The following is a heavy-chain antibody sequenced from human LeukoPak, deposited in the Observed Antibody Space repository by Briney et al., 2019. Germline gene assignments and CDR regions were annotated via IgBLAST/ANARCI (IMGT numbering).Heavy chain of an antibody. D-gene: IGHD5-24*01. V-gene: IGHV4-61*08. J-gene: IGHJ4*02. CDR1: GDSVSSGDYY. Sequence: PSETLSLTCTVSGDSVSSGDYYLSWIRQPPGKGLDWITYMSPSGTTKYNPSLKSRVTTSVDTSKNQFSLKLSSVTAADTAVYYCARHAVEGKWLQFYFFDYWGQGSLVTVSS. CDR2: MSPSGTT. CDR3: ARHAVEGKWLQFYFFDY.